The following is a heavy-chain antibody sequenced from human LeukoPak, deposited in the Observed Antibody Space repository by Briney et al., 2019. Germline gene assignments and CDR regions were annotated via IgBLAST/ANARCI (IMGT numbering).Heavy chain of an antibody. CDR2: IWYDGSNK. Sequence: GGSLRLSCAASGFTFSSYGMHWVRQAPGKGLEWVTVIWYDGSNKYYADSAKGRFTISRDNSKNTLYLQMNSLRAEDTAVYYCARSSGYYGVHYFDYWGQGTLVTVSS. D-gene: IGHD3-22*01. J-gene: IGHJ4*02. CDR1: GFTFSSYG. V-gene: IGHV3-33*01. CDR3: ARSSGYYGVHYFDY.